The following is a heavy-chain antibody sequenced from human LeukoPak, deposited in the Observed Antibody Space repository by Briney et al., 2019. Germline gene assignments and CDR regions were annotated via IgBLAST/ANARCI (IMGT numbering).Heavy chain of an antibody. D-gene: IGHD3-22*01. CDR3: ASAKHYYDSSGYTY. J-gene: IGHJ4*02. Sequence: SETLSLTYTVSGGSISSYFWSWIRQPAGKGLEWIGRIYASGSTNYNPSLKSRVTMSVDTSKNQFSLKLGSVTAADTAVYYCASAKHYYDSSGYTYWAQGTLVTVSS. CDR1: GGSISSYF. V-gene: IGHV4-4*07. CDR2: IYASGST.